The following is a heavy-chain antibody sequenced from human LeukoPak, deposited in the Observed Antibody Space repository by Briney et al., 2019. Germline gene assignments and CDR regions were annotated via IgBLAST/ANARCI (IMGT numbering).Heavy chain of an antibody. V-gene: IGHV4-39*07. D-gene: IGHD5-24*01. CDR1: GGSISSSSYY. CDR2: IYYRGST. CDR3: ARVDGYIYYFDY. Sequence: PSETLSLTCIVSGGSISSSSYYWGWIRQPPGKGLEWIRSIYYRGSTYYNPSLKSRVTISVDTSKNQFSLKLSSVTAADTAVYYCARVDGYIYYFDYWGQGTLVTVSS. J-gene: IGHJ4*02.